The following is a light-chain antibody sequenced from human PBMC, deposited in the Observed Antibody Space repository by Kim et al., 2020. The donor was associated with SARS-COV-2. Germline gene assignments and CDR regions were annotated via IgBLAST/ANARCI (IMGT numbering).Light chain of an antibody. J-gene: IGLJ3*02. Sequence: XSIXXGDXNCVSXYQXAXGKPPKXMIYXVNRRPWGVSSRFSXTKSGNAASLTISGLQAXXEADYYCSSYTTSSTWLFGGGTQLTVL. V-gene: IGLV2-14*03. CDR1: SIXXGDXNC. CDR3: SSYTTSSTWL. CDR2: XVN.